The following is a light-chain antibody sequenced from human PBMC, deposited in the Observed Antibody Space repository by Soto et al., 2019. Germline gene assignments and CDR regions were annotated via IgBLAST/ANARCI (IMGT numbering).Light chain of an antibody. V-gene: IGLV1-51*02. Sequence: QSMLTQPPSVSAAPGQKVTISCSGSSSNIGNNYVSWYQQLPGTAPKLLIYENNKRPSGIPDRFSGSKSGTSATLGITGLQTGDEADYYCGTWDSSLSASYVFGTGTKVTV. CDR1: SSNIGNNY. CDR3: GTWDSSLSASYV. J-gene: IGLJ1*01. CDR2: ENN.